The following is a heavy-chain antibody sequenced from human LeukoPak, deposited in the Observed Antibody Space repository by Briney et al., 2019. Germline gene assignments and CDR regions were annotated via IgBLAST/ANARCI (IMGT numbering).Heavy chain of an antibody. CDR2: IYYSGST. CDR1: GGSISSSSYY. D-gene: IGHD4-23*01. CDR3: ASSYGGNSRPFDY. Sequence: SETLSLTCTVSGGSISSSSYYWGWIRQPPGKGLEWIGSIYYSGSTYYNPSLKSRVTISVDTSKNQFSLKLSSVTAADTAVYYCASSYGGNSRPFDYWGQGTLVTVSS. J-gene: IGHJ4*02. V-gene: IGHV4-39*07.